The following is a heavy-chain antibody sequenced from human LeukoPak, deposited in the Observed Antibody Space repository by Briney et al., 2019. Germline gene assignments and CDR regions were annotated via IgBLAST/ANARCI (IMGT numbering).Heavy chain of an antibody. CDR1: GFTVSSNY. D-gene: IGHD4-11*01. J-gene: IGHJ6*02. V-gene: IGHV3-53*01. CDR2: IYSGGST. Sequence: GGSLRLSCAASGFTVSSNYMSWVRQAPGKGLEWVSVIYSGGSTYYADSVKGRFTISRDNSKNTLYLQMNSLRAEDTAVYYCARVLLKSVTETVYAYYGMDVWGQGTTVTVSS. CDR3: ARVLLKSVTETVYAYYGMDV.